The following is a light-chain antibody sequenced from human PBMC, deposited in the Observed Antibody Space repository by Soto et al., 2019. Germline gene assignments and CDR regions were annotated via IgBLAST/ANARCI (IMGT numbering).Light chain of an antibody. J-gene: IGKJ1*01. CDR2: GAS. V-gene: IGKV3-15*01. Sequence: EIVMTQSPATLSVSPGERATLSCRASQSVSSNLAWYQQKPGQAPRLLIYGASTRATGITARFSGSGSGTEFTLTISSLQSEDFAVYYCQQYNNWPGFGQGTKVEIK. CDR3: QQYNNWPG. CDR1: QSVSSN.